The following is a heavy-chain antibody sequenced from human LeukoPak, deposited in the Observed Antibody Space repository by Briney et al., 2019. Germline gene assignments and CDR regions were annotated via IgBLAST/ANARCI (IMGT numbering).Heavy chain of an antibody. CDR1: GGSIIGGRYF. CDR2: IFYSCST. D-gene: IGHD6-19*01. J-gene: IGHJ3*02. Sequence: SETLSVTCTVSGGSIIGGRYFWGWIRQPPGKELEWIVAIFYSCSTYYNPSLQGRVTMSVDTSKHQFSLEMRSVTAADTSLYYCARHLTNWESVAAPPASDAFGIWGQGSMVTVSS. CDR3: ARHLTNWESVAAPPASDAFGI. V-gene: IGHV4-39*01.